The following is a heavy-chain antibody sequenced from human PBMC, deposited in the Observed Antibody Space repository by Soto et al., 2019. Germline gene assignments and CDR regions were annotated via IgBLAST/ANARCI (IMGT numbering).Heavy chain of an antibody. CDR1: GYTFTGYY. J-gene: IGHJ5*02. CDR2: INPNSGGT. CDR3: VRGGYSSSWERLDP. D-gene: IGHD4-4*01. V-gene: IGHV1-2*02. Sequence: GASVKVSCKASGYTFTGYYMHWVRQAPGQGLELMGWINPNSGGTNYAQKFQGRVTMTRNTLYLEMNSLRTEDTAMYYCVRGGYSSSWERLDPWGQGTLVTVSS.